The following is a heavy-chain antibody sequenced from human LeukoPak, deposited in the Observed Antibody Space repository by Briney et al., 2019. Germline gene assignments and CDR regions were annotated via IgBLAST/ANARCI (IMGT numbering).Heavy chain of an antibody. CDR2: ISGSGGST. CDR3: AKDPRTLTYYYDSSGYYPY. CDR1: GFTFSSYA. Sequence: GGSLRLSCAASGFTFSSYAMSWVRQAPGKGLEWVSAISGSGGSTYYADSVKGRFTISRDNSKNTLYLQMNSLRAEDTAVYYCAKDPRTLTYYYDSSGYYPYWGQGTLVTVSS. V-gene: IGHV3-23*01. D-gene: IGHD3-22*01. J-gene: IGHJ4*02.